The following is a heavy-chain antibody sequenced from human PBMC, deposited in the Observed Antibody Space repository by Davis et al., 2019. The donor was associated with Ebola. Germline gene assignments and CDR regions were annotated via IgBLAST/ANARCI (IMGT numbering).Heavy chain of an antibody. D-gene: IGHD3-9*01. CDR2: IPHGGGLQ. Sequence: GESLKISCAASGFTFSDYGMQWVRQAPGKGLEWVGVIPHGGGLQYYADSVKGRFTISRDNSKNTLYLQMNSLRAEDTAVYYCAKDRLGFDYWGQGTLVTVSS. CDR1: GFTFSDYG. V-gene: IGHV3-30*18. J-gene: IGHJ4*02. CDR3: AKDRLGFDY.